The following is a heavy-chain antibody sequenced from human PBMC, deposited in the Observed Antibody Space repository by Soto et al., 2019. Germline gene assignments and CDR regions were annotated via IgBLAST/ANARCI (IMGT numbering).Heavy chain of an antibody. CDR2: INHSGIT. Sequence: XTLSLPCTVSGGSFSGYFWTWIRQPPGKGLEWLAEINHSGITNYNPSVESRVSLSVDTSKNQFSLRLYDVTAADTAAYYCVRGPYNYNSRYFDYWGQGTLVTVS. D-gene: IGHD1-1*01. V-gene: IGHV4-34*01. CDR1: GGSFSGYF. CDR3: VRGPYNYNSRYFDY. J-gene: IGHJ4*02.